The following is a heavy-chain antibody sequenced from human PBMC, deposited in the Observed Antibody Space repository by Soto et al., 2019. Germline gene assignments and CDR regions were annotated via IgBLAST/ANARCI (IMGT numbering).Heavy chain of an antibody. V-gene: IGHV3-23*01. CDR1: GFTFSSYA. CDR3: ANGGAPVSYFDY. CDR2: ISGSGGST. D-gene: IGHD3-16*01. J-gene: IGHJ4*02. Sequence: GGSLRLSCAASGFTFSSYAMSWVRQAPGKGLEWVSAISGSGGSTYYADSVKGRFTISRDNSKNTLYLQMNSLRAEDTAVYYCANGGAPVSYFDYWGQGTLVTVS.